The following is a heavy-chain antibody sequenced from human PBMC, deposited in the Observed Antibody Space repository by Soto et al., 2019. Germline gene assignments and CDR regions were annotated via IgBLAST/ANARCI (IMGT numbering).Heavy chain of an antibody. D-gene: IGHD3-16*01. V-gene: IGHV4-59*01. CDR3: ASVTFGGIVLAH. CDR1: AHSFSKYY. Sequence: ASGSLSLTCILSAHSFSKYYWTWIRQSPGKGLEWSGYIYFNGNTNYNPSLKRRVTMSIDTSKKQFSLNLISVTAADTAVYYCASVTFGGIVLAHWGQGALLTV. CDR2: IYFNGNT. J-gene: IGHJ4*02.